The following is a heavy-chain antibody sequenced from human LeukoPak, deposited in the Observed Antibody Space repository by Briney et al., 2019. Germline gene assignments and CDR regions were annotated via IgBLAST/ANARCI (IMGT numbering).Heavy chain of an antibody. CDR2: ITGSGGNT. CDR1: GFIFSSYS. Sequence: GGSLRLSCAASGFIFSSYSMSWVRQAPGMGLEWVSVITGSGGNTYYADSVKRRFTISKDNSKNTVYLQMSSLRVDDTAVYYCAKAASSSWPSYYYGMDVWGQGTTVTVSS. D-gene: IGHD6-13*01. V-gene: IGHV3-23*01. J-gene: IGHJ6*02. CDR3: AKAASSSWPSYYYGMDV.